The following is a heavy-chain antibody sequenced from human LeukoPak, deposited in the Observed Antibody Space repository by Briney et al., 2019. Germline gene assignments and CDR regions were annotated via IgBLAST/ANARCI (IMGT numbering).Heavy chain of an antibody. CDR1: GYTFTSYG. Sequence: ASVKVSCKASGYTFTSYGISWVRQAPGQGLEWMGWISAYNGNTNYAQKFQGRVTITADESTSTAYMELSSLRSEDTAVYYCVVEPSESVNYWGQGTLVTVSS. V-gene: IGHV1-18*01. J-gene: IGHJ4*02. CDR2: ISAYNGNT. CDR3: VVEPSESVNY. D-gene: IGHD1-1*01.